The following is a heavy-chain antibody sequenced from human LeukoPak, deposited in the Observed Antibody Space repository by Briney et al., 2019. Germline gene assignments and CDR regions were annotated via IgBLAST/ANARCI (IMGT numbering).Heavy chain of an antibody. CDR2: ISAYNGNT. Sequence: ASVKVSCKASGYTFTSYGISWVRQAPGQGLEWMGWISAYNGNTNYAQKLQGRATMTTDTSTSTAYMELRSLRSDDTAVYYCARMVWQLWYFDYWGQGTLVTVSS. D-gene: IGHD5-18*01. CDR3: ARMVWQLWYFDY. J-gene: IGHJ4*02. CDR1: GYTFTSYG. V-gene: IGHV1-18*01.